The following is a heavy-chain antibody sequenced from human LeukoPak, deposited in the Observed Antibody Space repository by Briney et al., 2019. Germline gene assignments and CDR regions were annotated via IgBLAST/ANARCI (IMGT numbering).Heavy chain of an antibody. V-gene: IGHV1-18*01. D-gene: IGHD3-3*01. CDR2: ISAYNGNT. Sequence: GASVKVSCKASGYTFTSYGISWVRQAPGQGLEWMGWISAYNGNTNYAQKLQGRVTMTTDTSTSTAYMELRSLRSDDTAVYYCARDLYDFWSGGDEYFQHWGQGTLVTVSS. CDR1: GYTFTSYG. J-gene: IGHJ1*01. CDR3: ARDLYDFWSGGDEYFQH.